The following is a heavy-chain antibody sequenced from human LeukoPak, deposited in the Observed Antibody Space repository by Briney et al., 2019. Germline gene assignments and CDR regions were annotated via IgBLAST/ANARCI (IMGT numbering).Heavy chain of an antibody. CDR2: IYYSGST. Sequence: ASETLSLTCTVSGGSISSSSYYWGWIRQPPGKGLEWIGSIYYSGSTYYNPSLKSRVTISVDTSKNQFSLKLSSVTAADTAVYYCARRDGDYWGQGTLVTVSS. J-gene: IGHJ4*02. CDR3: ARRDGDY. V-gene: IGHV4-39*07. CDR1: GGSISSSSYY. D-gene: IGHD5-24*01.